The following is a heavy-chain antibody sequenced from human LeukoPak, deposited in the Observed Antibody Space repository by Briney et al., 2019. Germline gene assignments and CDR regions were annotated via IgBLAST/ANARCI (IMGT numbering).Heavy chain of an antibody. V-gene: IGHV3-21*01. CDR2: ISSSSSYI. J-gene: IGHJ4*02. CDR3: ARDNEYCTGGTCRLDY. CDR1: GFTFSSYS. Sequence: KPGGSLRLSCAASGFTFSSYSMNWVRQAPGKGLEWVSSISSSSSYIYYADSVKGRFTISRDNAKNTLYLQMNSLRAEDTAVYYCARDNEYCTGGTCRLDYWGQGALVTVSS. D-gene: IGHD2-15*01.